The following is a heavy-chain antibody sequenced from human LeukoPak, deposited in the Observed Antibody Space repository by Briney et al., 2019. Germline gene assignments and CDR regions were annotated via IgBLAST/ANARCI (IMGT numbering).Heavy chain of an antibody. CDR3: ARDCSSTRCQGPVFDN. J-gene: IGHJ4*02. Sequence: ASVKVSCKASGYTFTSNYMHWVRQAPGQGLEWMGIIHPSGGNTNYAQKFQGRVAMTRDTSTSTVYMELSSLRSEDTAIYYCARDCSSTRCQGPVFDNWGQGTLVTVSS. D-gene: IGHD2-2*01. V-gene: IGHV1-46*01. CDR1: GYTFTSNY. CDR2: IHPSGGNT.